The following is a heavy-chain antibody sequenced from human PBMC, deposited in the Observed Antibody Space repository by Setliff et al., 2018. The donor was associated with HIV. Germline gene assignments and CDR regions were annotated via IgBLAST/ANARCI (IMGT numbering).Heavy chain of an antibody. Sequence: SETLSLTCAVYGGSFSDHYWNWIRQAPGKGLEWIGEINHSGNTGGTNYNPSLKSRVTISADTSNNQFSLRLTSMTAADTAVYYCAKTSVGATGLYAFDIWGQGTMVTVSS. D-gene: IGHD1-26*01. CDR3: AKTSVGATGLYAFDI. J-gene: IGHJ3*02. CDR2: INHSGNTGGT. CDR1: GGSFSDHY. V-gene: IGHV4-34*01.